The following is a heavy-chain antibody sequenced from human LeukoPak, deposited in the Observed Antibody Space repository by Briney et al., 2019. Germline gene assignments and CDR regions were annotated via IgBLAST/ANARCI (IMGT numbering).Heavy chain of an antibody. CDR1: GYTFTSYG. J-gene: IGHJ3*02. V-gene: IGHV1-18*01. D-gene: IGHD3-10*01. Sequence: ASVKVSCKASGYTFTSYGISWVRQAPGQRLEWMGWISAYNGNTNYAQKLQGRVTMTTDTSTSTAYMELRSLRSDDTAVYYCASSFWSDYYGSGSYLSAFDIWGQGTMVTVSS. CDR2: ISAYNGNT. CDR3: ASSFWSDYYGSGSYLSAFDI.